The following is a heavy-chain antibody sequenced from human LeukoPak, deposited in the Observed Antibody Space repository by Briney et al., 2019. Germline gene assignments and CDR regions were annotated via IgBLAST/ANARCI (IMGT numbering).Heavy chain of an antibody. CDR1: GFSFGSFW. D-gene: IGHD2-15*01. Sequence: GGSLRLSCAPSGFSFGSFWMSWVRHAPGERLEWVANIKQDGSEKYYLDSVKGRFTITRDDAKNSLYLQMNSLRAEDTAVYYCAREDCSGGSCYSGFDYWGQGTLVTVSS. V-gene: IGHV3-7*05. J-gene: IGHJ4*02. CDR2: IKQDGSEK. CDR3: AREDCSGGSCYSGFDY.